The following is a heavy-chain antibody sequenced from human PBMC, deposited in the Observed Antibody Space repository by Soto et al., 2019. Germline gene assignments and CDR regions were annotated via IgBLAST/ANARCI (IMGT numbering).Heavy chain of an antibody. CDR2: IYHSGST. V-gene: IGHV4-30-2*01. CDR1: GGSISSGGYS. J-gene: IGHJ4*02. D-gene: IGHD1-7*01. Sequence: QLQLQESGSGLVKPSQTLSLTCAVSGGSISSGGYSWSWIRQPPGKGLEWIGYIYHSGSTYYNPSRKSRVTISVDRAKNQFSLKLSAVTAAETDVYYCARGSNLNYWGDYFDYWGQGTPVTVSS. CDR3: ARGSNLNYWGDYFDY.